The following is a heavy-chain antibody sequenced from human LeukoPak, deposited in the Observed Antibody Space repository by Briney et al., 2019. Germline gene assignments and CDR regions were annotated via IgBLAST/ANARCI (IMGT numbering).Heavy chain of an antibody. Sequence: GGSLRLSCAASGFTFSSYAMSWVRQAPGKGLEWVSAISGSGGSTYYADSVKGRFTISRDNSKNTLYLQMNSLRAEDTAVYYCARQRESISVYFDYWGQGTLVTVSS. CDR1: GFTFSSYA. V-gene: IGHV3-23*01. J-gene: IGHJ4*02. CDR2: ISGSGGST. D-gene: IGHD2-21*01. CDR3: ARQRESISVYFDY.